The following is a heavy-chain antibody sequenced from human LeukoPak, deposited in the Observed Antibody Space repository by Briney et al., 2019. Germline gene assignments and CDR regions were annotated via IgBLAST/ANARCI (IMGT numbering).Heavy chain of an antibody. J-gene: IGHJ6*02. D-gene: IGHD3-16*01. Sequence: PSETLSLTCSVSGGSISGHYWTWIRQPPGKGLGWIGQIHYTGKPDYNPSLKSRITISVDTSKNQVSLQVSSVTAADSAIYYCARFGVDYDMDVWGHGTTVTV. CDR1: GGSISGHY. V-gene: IGHV4-59*11. CDR3: ARFGVDYDMDV. CDR2: IHYTGKP.